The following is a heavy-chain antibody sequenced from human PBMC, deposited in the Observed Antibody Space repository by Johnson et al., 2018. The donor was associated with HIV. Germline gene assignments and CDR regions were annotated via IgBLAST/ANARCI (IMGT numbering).Heavy chain of an antibody. CDR2: VHWNGDGI. J-gene: IGHJ3*02. D-gene: IGHD6-13*01. Sequence: VQLVESGGGLVQPGGSLRLSCAASGFTFNHYGMSWVRQAPGKGLEWVAGVHWNGDGIGYADSVKGRFTISRDNTKNSLSLQMFSLRAEDTAVYYCARGGAYSSSWFDAFDIWGQGTMVTVSS. CDR3: ARGGAYSSSWFDAFDI. CDR1: GFTFNHYG. V-gene: IGHV3-20*04.